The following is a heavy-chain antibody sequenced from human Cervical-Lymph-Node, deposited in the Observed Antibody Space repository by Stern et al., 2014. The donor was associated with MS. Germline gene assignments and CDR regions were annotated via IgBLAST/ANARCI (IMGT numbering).Heavy chain of an antibody. CDR3: ARMPRTKGHFDY. CDR2: IYHTGSP. V-gene: IGHV4-31*02. Sequence: QVQLQESGPGLVKPSQTLSLTCTVSGGSISSIGYYWNWIRHHPGKGLEWIGYIYHTGSPYYNPSLESRVTVSIDTSKNPFSLKVTSVTAADTAVYYCARMPRTKGHFDYWGQGTLVTVSS. D-gene: IGHD1/OR15-1a*01. J-gene: IGHJ4*02. CDR1: GGSISSIGYY.